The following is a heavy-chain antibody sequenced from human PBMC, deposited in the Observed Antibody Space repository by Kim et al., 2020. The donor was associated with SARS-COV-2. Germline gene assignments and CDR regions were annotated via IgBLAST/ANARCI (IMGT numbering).Heavy chain of an antibody. CDR2: DSDT. Sequence: DSDTRYSPSFQGQVTISADKSSTTAYLQWNSLKASDTAMYYCARRTDYFHYWGQGTQVTVSS. CDR3: ARRTDYFHY. J-gene: IGHJ4*02. V-gene: IGHV5-51*01.